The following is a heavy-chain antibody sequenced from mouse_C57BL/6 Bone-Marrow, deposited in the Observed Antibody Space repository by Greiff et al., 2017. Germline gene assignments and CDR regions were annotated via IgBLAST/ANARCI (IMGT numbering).Heavy chain of an antibody. CDR1: GFSLTSYG. V-gene: IGHV2-5*01. J-gene: IGHJ4*01. CDR2: IWRGGST. CDR3: AKNLYGKGYAMDY. D-gene: IGHD2-1*01. Sequence: VQGVESGPGLVQPSQSLSITCTVSGFSLTSYGVHWVRQSPGKGLEWLGVIWRGGSTDYNAAFMSRLSITKDNSKSQVFFKMNSLQADDTAIYYCAKNLYGKGYAMDYWGQGTSVTVSS.